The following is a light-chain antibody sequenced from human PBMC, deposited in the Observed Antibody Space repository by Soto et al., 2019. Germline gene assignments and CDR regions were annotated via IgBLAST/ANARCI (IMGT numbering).Light chain of an antibody. Sequence: ETVMTQSPATLSVSPGERATLSCRASQSVYSSLAWYQQKPGQAPRLLIYGASSRATGIPDRFSGSGSGTDFTLTISRLEPEDFAVYYCQQYRDSRTFGQGTKV. V-gene: IGKV3-20*01. J-gene: IGKJ1*01. CDR1: QSVYSS. CDR3: QQYRDSRT. CDR2: GAS.